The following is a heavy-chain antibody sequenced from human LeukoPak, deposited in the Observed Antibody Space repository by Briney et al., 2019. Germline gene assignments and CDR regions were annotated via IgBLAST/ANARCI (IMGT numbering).Heavy chain of an antibody. CDR1: GFTVSDYS. D-gene: IGHD3-22*01. V-gene: IGHV3-23*01. J-gene: IGHJ4*02. CDR3: AKGTMIVVVQSEFDY. Sequence: GGSLRLSCAASGFTVSDYSMAWVRQAPGKGLEWVSAISGSGSYTDYADSVKGRFTISKDNSKNTLYMRMSSLRAEDTAVYYCAKGTMIVVVQSEFDYWGQGTLVTVSS. CDR2: ISGSGSYT.